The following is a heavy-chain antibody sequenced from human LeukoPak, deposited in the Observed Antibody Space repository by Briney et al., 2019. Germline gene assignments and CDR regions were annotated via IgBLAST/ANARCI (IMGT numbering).Heavy chain of an antibody. CDR2: ISSSSSTI. J-gene: IGHJ5*02. CDR1: GFTFSSYS. CDR3: ARGPVDSLNWFDP. V-gene: IGHV3-48*01. D-gene: IGHD5-12*01. Sequence: TGGSLRLSCAAPGFTFSSYSMNWVRQAPGKGLEWVSYISSSSSTIYYADSVKGRFTISRDNAKNSLYLQMNSLRAEDTAVYYCARGPVDSLNWFDPWGQGTLVTVSS.